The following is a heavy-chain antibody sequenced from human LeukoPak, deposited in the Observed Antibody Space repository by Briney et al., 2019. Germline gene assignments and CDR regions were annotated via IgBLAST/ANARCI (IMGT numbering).Heavy chain of an antibody. V-gene: IGHV4-4*07. D-gene: IGHD1-26*01. CDR1: GGSISSYY. CDR3: ARVMGELLLGYFDL. Sequence: SEPLSLTCTVSGGSISSYYWSWIRQPAGKGLEWIGHIYTSGSTNYNPSLKSRVTMSVDTSKNQFSLKLSSVTAADTAVYYCARVMGELLLGYFDLWGRGALVTVSS. CDR2: IYTSGST. J-gene: IGHJ2*01.